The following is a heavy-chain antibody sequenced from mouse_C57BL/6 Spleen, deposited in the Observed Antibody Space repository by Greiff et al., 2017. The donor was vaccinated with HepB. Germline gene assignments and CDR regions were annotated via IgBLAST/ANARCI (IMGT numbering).Heavy chain of an antibody. V-gene: IGHV10-1*01. CDR3: VRHGDSSGYFAWFAY. CDR1: GFSFNTYA. Sequence: EVHLVESGGGLVQPKGSLKLSCAASGFSFNTYAMNWVRQAPGKGLEWVARIRSKSNNYATYYADSVKDRFTISRDDSESMLYLQMNNLKTEDTAMYYCVRHGDSSGYFAWFAYWGQGTLVTVSA. J-gene: IGHJ3*01. CDR2: IRSKSNNYAT. D-gene: IGHD3-2*02.